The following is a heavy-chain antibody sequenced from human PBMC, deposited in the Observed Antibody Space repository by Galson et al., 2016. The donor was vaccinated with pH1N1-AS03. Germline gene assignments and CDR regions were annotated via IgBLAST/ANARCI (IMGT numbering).Heavy chain of an antibody. CDR3: AKDEGDGYCSGGSCYKYFVY. D-gene: IGHD2-15*01. J-gene: IGHJ4*02. V-gene: IGHV3-23*01. CDR1: GFTFSGYA. Sequence: SLRLSCAASGFTFSGYAMSWVRQSPGKGLEWVSALSGGGVSTYYADSVKGRFTISRDNSKNTLYLHSNSLRADDTAIYYCAKDEGDGYCSGGSCYKYFVYWGQGTLVTVSS. CDR2: LSGGGVST.